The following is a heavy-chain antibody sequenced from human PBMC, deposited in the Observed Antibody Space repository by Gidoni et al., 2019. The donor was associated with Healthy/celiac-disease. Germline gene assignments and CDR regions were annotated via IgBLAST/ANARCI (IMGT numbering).Heavy chain of an antibody. Sequence: QLQLQESGPGLVKPSETLSLTCTVSGDSVSSNSYSWGWIRQPPGKGLEWIGTIYYSESTYYNPSLKSRVIISVDTSKNQLSLNLMSVTAADTAVYYCARLALYCSGDTCYAHEFDYWGQGTLVTVSS. J-gene: IGHJ4*02. CDR3: ARLALYCSGDTCYAHEFDY. CDR1: GDSVSSNSYS. D-gene: IGHD2-15*01. CDR2: IYYSEST. V-gene: IGHV4-39*01.